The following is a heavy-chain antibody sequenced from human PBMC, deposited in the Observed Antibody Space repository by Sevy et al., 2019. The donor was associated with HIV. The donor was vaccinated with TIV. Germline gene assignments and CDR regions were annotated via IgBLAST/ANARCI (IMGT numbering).Heavy chain of an antibody. CDR1: GFRFNTHA. CDR2: KSYNGHVT. J-gene: IGHJ4*02. Sequence: GGSLRLSCVASGFRFNTHAMHWVRQAPGRGLEWVALKSYNGHVTYVADSVKGRFTISRDDSKNTLYLQMNTLRPEDTAIYYCAREGGHDSNWAPGTYWGQGTLVTVSS. V-gene: IGHV3-30*01. D-gene: IGHD4-4*01. CDR3: AREGGHDSNWAPGTY.